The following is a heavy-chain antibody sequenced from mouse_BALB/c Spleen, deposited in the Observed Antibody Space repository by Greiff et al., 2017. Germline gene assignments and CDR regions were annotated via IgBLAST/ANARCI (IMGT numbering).Heavy chain of an antibody. D-gene: IGHD1-1*01. V-gene: IGHV1S137*01. CDR1: GYTFTDYA. J-gene: IGHJ4*01. Sequence: QVHVKQSGAELVRPGVSVKISCKGSGYTFTDYAMHWVKQSHAKSLEWIGVISTYYGDASYNQKFKGKATMTVDKSSSTAYMELARLTSEDSAIYYCARGGFTTVAMDYWGQGTSVTVSS. CDR2: ISTYYGDA. CDR3: ARGGFTTVAMDY.